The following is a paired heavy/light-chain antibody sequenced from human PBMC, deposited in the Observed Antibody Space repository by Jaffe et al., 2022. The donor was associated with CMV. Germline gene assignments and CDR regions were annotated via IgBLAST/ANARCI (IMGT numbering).Heavy chain of an antibody. Sequence: QVQLVESGGGVVQPGRSLRLSCAASGFTFSNYGMHWVRQAPDKGLEWVAVIIYDGSEKYYADSVKGRFTISRDNSNNTLYVEMNSLRTEDTAVYYCAKERSSSWYGLDVWGQGTTVTVSS. V-gene: IGHV3-30*18. J-gene: IGHJ6*02. CDR2: IIYDGSEK. D-gene: IGHD6-13*01. CDR3: AKERSSSWYGLDV. CDR1: GFTFSNYG.
Light chain of an antibody. CDR3: QHSSSFPPT. J-gene: IGKJ1*01. Sequence: DIQMTQSPSSLSASVGDRLTITCRASQSINTYLNWYQRRPGKAPRLLIYAASSLQSGVPSRFSGSGSGTDFTLTISSLQPEDSAIYYCQHSSSFPPTFGQGTKVEIK. CDR2: AAS. V-gene: IGKV1-39*01. CDR1: QSINTY.